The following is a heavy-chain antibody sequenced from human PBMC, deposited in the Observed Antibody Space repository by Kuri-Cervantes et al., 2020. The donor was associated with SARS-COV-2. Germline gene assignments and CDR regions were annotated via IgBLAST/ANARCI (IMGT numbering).Heavy chain of an antibody. CDR1: GFTFSSYA. Sequence: GGSLRLSCAASGFTFSSYAMHWVRQAPGKGLEYVSAISSNGGSTYYANSVKGRFTISRDNSKNTLYLQMNSLRAEDTAVYYCASSPVAAPFGAFDIWGQGTMVTVSS. D-gene: IGHD6-19*01. V-gene: IGHV3-64*01. CDR3: ASSPVAAPFGAFDI. J-gene: IGHJ3*02. CDR2: ISSNGGST.